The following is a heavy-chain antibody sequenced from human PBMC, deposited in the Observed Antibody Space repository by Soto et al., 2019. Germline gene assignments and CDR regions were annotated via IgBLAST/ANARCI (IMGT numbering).Heavy chain of an antibody. CDR3: AGAVSDFDVRRYRTSYFDQ. CDR2: IDNSGST. V-gene: IGHV4-31*03. CDR1: GASVSTGVYY. J-gene: IGHJ4*02. Sequence: SESLSLTCPVSGASVSTGVYYWTWIRQHPGKGLEWIGYIDNSGSTYYNPSLTGRVDISVDTSKNEFSLNLQSLTAADTAFHYCAGAVSDFDVRRYRTSYFDQWGQGILVTVSS. D-gene: IGHD3-10*02.